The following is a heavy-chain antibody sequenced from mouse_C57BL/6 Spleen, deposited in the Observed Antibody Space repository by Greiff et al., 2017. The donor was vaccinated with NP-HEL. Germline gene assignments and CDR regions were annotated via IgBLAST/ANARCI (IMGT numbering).Heavy chain of an antibody. CDR2: IYPGAGDT. Sequence: QVQLQQSGPELVKPGASVKISCKASGYAFSSSWMNWVKQRPGKGLEWIGRIYPGAGDTNYNRKFKGKATLTADKSSSTAYMQLSSLTSEDSAVYFCARFYYGSSYGYFDVWGTGTTVTVSS. CDR3: ARFYYGSSYGYFDV. J-gene: IGHJ1*03. CDR1: GYAFSSSW. V-gene: IGHV1-82*01. D-gene: IGHD1-1*01.